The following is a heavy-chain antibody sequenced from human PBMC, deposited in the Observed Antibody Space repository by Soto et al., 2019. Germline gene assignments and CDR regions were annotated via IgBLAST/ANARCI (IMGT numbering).Heavy chain of an antibody. D-gene: IGHD6-19*01. CDR3: ASLQSDYYSYMDV. V-gene: IGHV1-69*02. CDR2: IIPILGIA. CDR1: GGTFSSYT. J-gene: IGHJ6*03. Sequence: GASVKVSCKASGGTFSSYTISWVRQAPGQGLEWMGRIIPILGIANYAQKFQGRVTITADKSTSTAYMELSSLRSEDTAVYYCASLQSDYYSYMDVWGKGTTVTVSS.